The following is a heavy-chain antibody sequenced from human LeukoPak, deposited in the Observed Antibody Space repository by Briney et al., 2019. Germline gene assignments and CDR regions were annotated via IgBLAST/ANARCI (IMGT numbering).Heavy chain of an antibody. CDR2: ISGGST. CDR3: AKANGAIFGVAGYFDY. D-gene: IGHD3-3*02. Sequence: GGSLRLSCAASGFTVSSNEMSWVRQAPGKGLEWVSSISGGSTYYADSVKGRFTISRDNSKNTLDLQMNSLRAEDTAVYYCAKANGAIFGVAGYFDYWGQGTLVTVSS. J-gene: IGHJ4*02. CDR1: GFTVSSNE. V-gene: IGHV3-38-3*01.